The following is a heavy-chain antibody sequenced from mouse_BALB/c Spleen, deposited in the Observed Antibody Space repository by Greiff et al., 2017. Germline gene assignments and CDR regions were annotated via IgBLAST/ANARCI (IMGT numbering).Heavy chain of an antibody. CDR3: ARQDGYDGFAY. CDR2: INPSNGRT. J-gene: IGHJ3*01. CDR1: GYTFTSYW. V-gene: IGHV1S81*02. Sequence: VQLQQPGAELVKPGASVKLSCKASGYTFTSYWMHWVKQRPGQGLEWIGEINPSNGRTNYNEKFKSKATLTVDKSSSTAYMQLSSLTSEDSAVYYCARQDGYDGFAYWGQGTLVTVSA. D-gene: IGHD2-2*01.